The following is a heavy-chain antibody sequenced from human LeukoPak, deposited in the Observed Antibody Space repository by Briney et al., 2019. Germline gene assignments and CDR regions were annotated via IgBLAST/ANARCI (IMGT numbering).Heavy chain of an antibody. CDR1: GFTFNNYG. D-gene: IGHD3-22*01. CDR3: AKGYYYDSDGYYQHFDY. J-gene: IGHJ4*02. Sequence: GGSLRLSCAASGFTFNNYGIHWVRQAPGKGLEWVALISYDGSNKYYADSVKGRFTISRGNSKNTLYLQMNSLRAEDTAVYYCAKGYYYDSDGYYQHFDYWGQGTLVTVSS. V-gene: IGHV3-30*18. CDR2: ISYDGSNK.